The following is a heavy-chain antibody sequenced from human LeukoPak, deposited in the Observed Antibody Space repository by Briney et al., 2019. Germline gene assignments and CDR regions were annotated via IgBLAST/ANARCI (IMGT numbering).Heavy chain of an antibody. V-gene: IGHV3-48*03. D-gene: IGHD5-18*01. CDR1: GFTFSSYE. CDR3: ARDPTSYIYGFLDY. Sequence: GGSLRLSCAASGFTFSSYEMNWVRQAPGQGLEWVSYISASGTTIYYADSVKGRFTMSRDNAKNSLYLQMNSLRAEDTAVYYCARDPTSYIYGFLDYWGQGALVTVSS. CDR2: ISASGTTI. J-gene: IGHJ4*02.